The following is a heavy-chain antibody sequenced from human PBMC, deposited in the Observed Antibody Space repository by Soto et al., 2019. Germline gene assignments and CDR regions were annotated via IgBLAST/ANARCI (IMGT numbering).Heavy chain of an antibody. V-gene: IGHV3-30*18. CDR3: AKEYNEDRTAFDY. D-gene: IGHD1-1*01. CDR1: GFTFSSYG. CDR2: ISYDGSNK. Sequence: GGSLRLSCAASGFTFSSYGMHWVRQAPGKGLEWVAVISYDGSNKYYADSVKGRFTISRDNSKNTLYLQMNSLRAEDTAVYYCAKEYNEDRTAFDYWGQGTLVTVSS. J-gene: IGHJ4*02.